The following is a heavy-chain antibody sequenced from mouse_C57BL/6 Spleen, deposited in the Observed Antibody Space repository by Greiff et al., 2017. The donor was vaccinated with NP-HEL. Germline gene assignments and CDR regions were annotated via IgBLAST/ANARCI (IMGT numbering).Heavy chain of an antibody. D-gene: IGHD2-4*01. V-gene: IGHV1-15*01. CDR2: IDPETGGT. CDR1: GYTFTDYE. J-gene: IGHJ2*01. Sequence: VQLQQSGAELVRPGASVTLSCKASGYTFTDYEMHWVKQTPVHGLEWIGAIDPETGGTAYNQKFKGKAILTADKSSSTAYMELRSLTSEDSAVYYCTRSRDYGFDYWGQGTTLTVSS. CDR3: TRSRDYGFDY.